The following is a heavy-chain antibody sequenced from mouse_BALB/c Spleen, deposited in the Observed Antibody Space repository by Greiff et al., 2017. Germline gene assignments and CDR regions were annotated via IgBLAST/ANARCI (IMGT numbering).Heavy chain of an antibody. D-gene: IGHD2-14*01. CDR1: GYTFSSYW. CDR3: ATYYRSEGLAY. J-gene: IGHJ3*01. V-gene: IGHV1-9*01. CDR2: ILPGSGST. Sequence: QVQLQQSGAELMKPGASVKISCKATGYTFSSYWIEWVKQRPGHGLEWIGEILPGSGSTNYNEKFKGKATFTADTSSNTAYMQLSSLTSEDSAVYYCATYYRSEGLAYWGQGTLVTVSA.